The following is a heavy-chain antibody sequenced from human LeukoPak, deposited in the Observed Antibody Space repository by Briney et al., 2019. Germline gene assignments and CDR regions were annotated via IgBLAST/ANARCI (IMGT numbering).Heavy chain of an antibody. CDR3: AKQLGYCSDGSCYSPY. D-gene: IGHD2-15*01. CDR2: ISNNGGYT. Sequence: HPGGSLRLSCAASGFTFSSSAMSWVRQAPGKGMEWVSAISNNGGYTYYADSVQGRFTISRDNSKSTLCLQMNSLTAEDTAVYYCAKQLGYCSDGSCYSPYWGQGTLVTASS. CDR1: GFTFSSSA. V-gene: IGHV3-23*01. J-gene: IGHJ4*02.